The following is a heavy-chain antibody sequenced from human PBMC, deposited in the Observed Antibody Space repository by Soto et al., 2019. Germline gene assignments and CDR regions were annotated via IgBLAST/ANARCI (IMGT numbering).Heavy chain of an antibody. D-gene: IGHD6-13*01. CDR2: IWYDGSNK. V-gene: IGHV3-33*01. Sequence: GGSLRLSCAASGFTFSSYGMHWVRQAPGKGLEWVAVIWYDGSNKYYADSVKGRFTISRDNSKNTLYLQMNSLRAEDTAVYYCARGPTAAGLSYFDYWGQGTLVTVSS. CDR3: ARGPTAAGLSYFDY. J-gene: IGHJ4*02. CDR1: GFTFSSYG.